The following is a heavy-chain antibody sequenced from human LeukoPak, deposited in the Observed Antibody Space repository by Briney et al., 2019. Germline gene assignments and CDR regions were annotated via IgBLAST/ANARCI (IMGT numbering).Heavy chain of an antibody. V-gene: IGHV3-21*01. CDR1: GFTFSSYS. Sequence: GGSLRLSCAASGFTFSSYSMNWVRKPPGKGLEWVSSISSSSSYIYYADSVKGRLTISRDNAKISLYLQMNSLRAEDTGVYYCARGLQVPAGMGYWGQGTLVTVSS. J-gene: IGHJ4*02. CDR3: ARGLQVPAGMGY. D-gene: IGHD2-2*01. CDR2: ISSSSSYI.